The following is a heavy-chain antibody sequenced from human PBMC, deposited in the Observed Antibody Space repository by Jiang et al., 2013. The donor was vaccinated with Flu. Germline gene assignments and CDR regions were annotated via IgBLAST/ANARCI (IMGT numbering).Heavy chain of an antibody. J-gene: IGHJ5*02. CDR2: IDPADSYS. CDR3: ARHNGASAHQRSLPGNNWFDP. D-gene: IGHD2-8*01. Sequence: SLRISCKASGYSFTSSWISWVRQMPGKGLEWMGRIDPADSYSNYSPSFQGHVNISVDRSISTAYLQWSSLKASDTAMYYCARHNGASAHQRSLPGNNWFDPWGQGTLVTVSS. CDR1: GYSFTSSW. V-gene: IGHV5-10-1*01.